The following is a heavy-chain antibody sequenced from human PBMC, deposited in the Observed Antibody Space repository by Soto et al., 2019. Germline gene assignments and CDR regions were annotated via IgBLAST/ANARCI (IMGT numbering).Heavy chain of an antibody. J-gene: IGHJ3*02. V-gene: IGHV4-39*01. CDR1: GGSISSSSYY. CDR3: ARPGGYDYAFDI. D-gene: IGHD5-12*01. Sequence: QLQLQESGPGLVKPSETLSLTCTVSGGSISSSSYYWGWIRQPPGKGLEWIGSIYYSGSTHYNPSLKSRVTISVDTSKHQCSLKLTSVTAADTAVYFCARPGGYDYAFDIWGQGTMVTVSS. CDR2: IYYSGST.